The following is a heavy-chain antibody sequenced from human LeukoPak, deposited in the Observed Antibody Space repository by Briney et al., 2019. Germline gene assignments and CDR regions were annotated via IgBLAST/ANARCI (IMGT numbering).Heavy chain of an antibody. CDR3: ARESIAVAGTDY. D-gene: IGHD6-19*01. V-gene: IGHV3-11*06. J-gene: IGHJ4*02. Sequence: GGSLRLSCAASGFTFSDYYMSWIRQAPGKGLEWVSYISSSSSYTNYADSVKGRFTISRDNAKNSLYLQMHSLRAEDTAVYYCARESIAVAGTDYWGQGTLVTVSS. CDR1: GFTFSDYY. CDR2: ISSSSSYT.